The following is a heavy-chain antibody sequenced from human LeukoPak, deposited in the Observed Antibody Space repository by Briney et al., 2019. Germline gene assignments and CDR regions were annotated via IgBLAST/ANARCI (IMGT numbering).Heavy chain of an antibody. CDR3: ARDFGLTGKVDY. Sequence: PGGSLRLSCAASGFTFSSNAMTWVRQAPGKGLESVSAISSNGGSTYYANSVKGRFTISRDNSKNTLYLQMGSLRAEDLAVYYCARDFGLTGKVDYWGQGTLVTVSS. D-gene: IGHD1-20*01. CDR2: ISSNGGST. V-gene: IGHV3-64*01. CDR1: GFTFSSNA. J-gene: IGHJ4*02.